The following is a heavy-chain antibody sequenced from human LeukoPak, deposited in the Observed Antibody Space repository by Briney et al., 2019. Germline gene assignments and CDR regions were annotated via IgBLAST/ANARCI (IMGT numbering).Heavy chain of an antibody. CDR3: ATGPLVGATYGLDAFDI. D-gene: IGHD1-26*01. CDR1: GYTLTELS. J-gene: IGHJ3*02. CDR2: FDPEDGET. Sequence: ASVKVSCKVSGYTLTELSMHWVRQAPGKGLEWMGGFDPEDGETIYAQKFQGRVTMTEDTSTDTTYMELSSLRSEDTAVYYCATGPLVGATYGLDAFDIWGQGTMVTVSS. V-gene: IGHV1-24*01.